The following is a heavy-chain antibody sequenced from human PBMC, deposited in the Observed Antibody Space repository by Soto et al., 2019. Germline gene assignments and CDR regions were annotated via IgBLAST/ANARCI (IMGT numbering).Heavy chain of an antibody. V-gene: IGHV1-18*01. J-gene: IGHJ4*02. Sequence: ASVKVSCKASGYTFTSYGISWVRQAPGQGLEWMGWISAYNGNTNYAQKLQGRVTMTTDTSTSTAYMELRSLRPDDTAVYYCAKPYYYDSSGYYPGPNDYWGQGTLVTVSS. CDR2: ISAYNGNT. D-gene: IGHD3-22*01. CDR1: GYTFTSYG. CDR3: AKPYYYDSSGYYPGPNDY.